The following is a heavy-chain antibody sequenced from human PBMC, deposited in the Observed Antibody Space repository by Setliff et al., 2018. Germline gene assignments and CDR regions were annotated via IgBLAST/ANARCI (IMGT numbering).Heavy chain of an antibody. J-gene: IGHJ4*02. CDR1: GYTFTSYG. CDR2: ISAYNGNT. V-gene: IGHV1-18*01. D-gene: IGHD3-3*01. CDR3: ARVLVGYDFWSGYYQTVPHFDY. Sequence: ASVTVSCKASGYTFTSYGISWVRQAPGQGLEWMGWISAYNGNTNYAQKLQGRVTMTTDTSTSTAYMELRSLRSDDTAVYYCARVLVGYDFWSGYYQTVPHFDYWGQGTLVTVSS.